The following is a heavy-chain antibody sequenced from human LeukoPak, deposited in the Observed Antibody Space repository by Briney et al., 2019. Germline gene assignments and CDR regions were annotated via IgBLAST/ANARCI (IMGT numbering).Heavy chain of an antibody. CDR3: ARDRVTAMARYYYYGMDV. J-gene: IGHJ6*02. D-gene: IGHD5-18*01. V-gene: IGHV1-18*01. CDR2: ISAYNGNT. CDR1: GYTFTSCG. Sequence: GASVKVSCKASGYTFTSCGISWVRQAPGQGLEWMGWISAYNGNTNYAQKLQGRVTMTTDTSTSTAYMELRSLRSDDTAVYYCARDRVTAMARYYYYGMDVWGQGTTVTVSS.